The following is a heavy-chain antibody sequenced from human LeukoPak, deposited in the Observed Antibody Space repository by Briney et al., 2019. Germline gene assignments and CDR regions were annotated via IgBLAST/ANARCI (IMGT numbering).Heavy chain of an antibody. Sequence: GASVKVSCKASGYTFTAYYMHWVRQATGQGLEWMGWMNPNSGNTGYAQKFQGRVTMTRNTSISTAYMELSSLRSEDTAVYYCARVELAGYNADYWGQGTLVTVSS. J-gene: IGHJ4*02. V-gene: IGHV1-8*02. CDR3: ARVELAGYNADY. D-gene: IGHD5-24*01. CDR1: GYTFTAYY. CDR2: MNPNSGNT.